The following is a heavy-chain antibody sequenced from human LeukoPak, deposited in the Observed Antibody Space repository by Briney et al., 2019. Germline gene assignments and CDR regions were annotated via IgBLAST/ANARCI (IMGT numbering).Heavy chain of an antibody. J-gene: IGHJ6*03. CDR1: GYTFTSYD. CDR2: MNPNSGNT. D-gene: IGHD1-26*01. V-gene: IGHV1-8*02. CDR3: ARESGSYYMDV. Sequence: ASVKVSCKASGYTFTSYDINWVRQATGQGLEWMGWMNPNSGNTGYAQKLQGRVTMTTDTSTSTAYMELRSLRSDDTAVYYCARESGSYYMDVWGKGTTVIVSS.